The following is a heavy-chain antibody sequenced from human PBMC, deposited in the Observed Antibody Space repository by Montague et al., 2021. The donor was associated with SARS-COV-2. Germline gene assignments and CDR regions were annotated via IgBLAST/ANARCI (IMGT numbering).Heavy chain of an antibody. CDR3: AKVLFCSGGDCYFYGMDL. CDR1: GFTFSTYA. D-gene: IGHD2-15*01. J-gene: IGHJ6*02. Sequence: SLRLSCAASGFTFSTYAMSWVRRAPGKGLVWVSAISGSGDKAYYXDSVKGRFTISRDNSKNTVSLQMNSLRVEDTAVYYCAKVLFCSGGDCYFYGMDLWGQGTTVTVSS. V-gene: IGHV3-23*01. CDR2: ISGSGDKA.